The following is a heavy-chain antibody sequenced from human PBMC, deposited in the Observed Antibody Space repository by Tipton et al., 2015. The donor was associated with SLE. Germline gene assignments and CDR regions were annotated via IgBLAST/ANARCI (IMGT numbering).Heavy chain of an antibody. CDR2: VYAIGTT. CDR1: GGSISGYQ. D-gene: IGHD3-22*01. J-gene: IGHJ4*02. CDR3: ACDSNASSEYFYFRGTVF. V-gene: IGHV4-4*08. Sequence: TLSLTCTVSGGSISGYQWGWIRQSPQKGLEWIGYVYAIGTTNYNPSVMSRVIVSMDTSRNQVSLKLVSVTAADTAVYYCACDSNASSEYFYFRGTVFRGQGTLVTVSS.